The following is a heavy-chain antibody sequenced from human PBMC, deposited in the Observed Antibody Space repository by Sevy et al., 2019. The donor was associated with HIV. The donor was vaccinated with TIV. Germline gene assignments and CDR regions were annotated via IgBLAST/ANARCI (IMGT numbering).Heavy chain of an antibody. CDR2: IYYSGST. CDR3: ARERQLVLDY. J-gene: IGHJ4*02. CDR1: GGSISSYY. V-gene: IGHV4-59*01. Sequence: SETLSLTCTVSGGSISSYYWSWIRRPPGKGLEWIGYIYYSGSTNYNPSLKSRVTISVDTSKNQFSLKLGSVTAADTAVYYCARERQLVLDYWGQGTLVTVSS. D-gene: IGHD6-13*01.